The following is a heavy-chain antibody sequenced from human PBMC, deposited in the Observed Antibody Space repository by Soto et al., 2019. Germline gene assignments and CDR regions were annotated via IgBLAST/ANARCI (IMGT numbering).Heavy chain of an antibody. CDR2: ISGSAETT. CDR1: GFPFSRNA. V-gene: IGHV3-23*01. CDR3: AKNRDGYNSGPSDY. J-gene: IGHJ4*02. D-gene: IGHD1-1*01. Sequence: GGSLRLSCVASGFPFSRNAMSWVRQAPGKGLEWVSGISGSAETTYYADSVLGRFTISRDIFKNTLYLQMNSLRAEDTAIYYCAKNRDGYNSGPSDYWGQGTQVTVSS.